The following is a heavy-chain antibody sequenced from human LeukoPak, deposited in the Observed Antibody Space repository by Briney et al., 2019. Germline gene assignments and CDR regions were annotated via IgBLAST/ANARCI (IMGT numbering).Heavy chain of an antibody. CDR1: GDSISTYH. D-gene: IGHD5-18*01. CDR2: MQSSGNS. CDR3: ARDKRHGYGRYFAH. V-gene: IGHV4-59*01. Sequence: PSETLSLTCSVSGDSISTYHWNWVRERPGKGLEWIGYMQSSGNSNYNPSLKSRVFMSVDTSKNQFVLNLMSVTAADTAVYYCARDKRHGYGRYFAHWGQGMLVSVSS. J-gene: IGHJ4*02.